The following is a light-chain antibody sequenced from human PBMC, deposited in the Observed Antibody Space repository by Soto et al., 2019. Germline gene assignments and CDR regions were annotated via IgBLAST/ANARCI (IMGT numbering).Light chain of an antibody. CDR3: KQYYSYPPVT. J-gene: IGKJ2*01. CDR2: AAS. Sequence: AIRMTQSPSSFSASTGDRVTITCRASQGISSYLAWYQQKPGKAPKLLIYAASTLQSGVPSMFSGSGSGTDFTLTISCLQSEDFATYYCKQYYSYPPVTFGQGTKLEIK. V-gene: IGKV1-8*01. CDR1: QGISSY.